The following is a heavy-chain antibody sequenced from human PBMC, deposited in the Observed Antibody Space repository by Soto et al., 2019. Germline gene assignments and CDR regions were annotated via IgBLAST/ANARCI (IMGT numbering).Heavy chain of an antibody. J-gene: IGHJ6*02. Sequence: SETLSLTCAVSGGSISSGGYSWSWIRQPPGKGLEWIGYIYHSGSTHYNPSLKSRVTISVDRSKNQFSLKLSSVTAADTAVYNCARVPDVWGQGTTVTVSS. CDR2: IYHSGST. CDR3: ARVPDV. V-gene: IGHV4-30-2*01. CDR1: GGSISSGGYS.